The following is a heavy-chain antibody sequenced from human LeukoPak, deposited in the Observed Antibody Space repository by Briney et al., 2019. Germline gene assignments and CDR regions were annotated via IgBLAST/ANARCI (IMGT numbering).Heavy chain of an antibody. CDR2: IKEDGSEK. CDR3: ARTLLRSESFYNPSDY. J-gene: IGHJ4*02. Sequence: PGGSLRLSCAASGFTFSNHWMSWVRQAPGRGLEWVASIKEDGSEKIYVDSVKGRFTISRDNARKSLDLQMNSLRAEDTAVYFCARTLLRSESFYNPSDYWGQGTLVTVSS. CDR1: GFTFSNHW. D-gene: IGHD3-10*01. V-gene: IGHV3-7*01.